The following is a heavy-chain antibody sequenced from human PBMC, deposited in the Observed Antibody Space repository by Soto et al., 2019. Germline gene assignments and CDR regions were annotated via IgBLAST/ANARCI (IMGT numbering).Heavy chain of an antibody. J-gene: IGHJ6*02. CDR3: ARDPGEYYDSSGYPSSYGMDV. Sequence: PGGSLRLSCAASGFTFRDYYMSWIRQAPGKGLEWVSYISSSSSYTNYADSVKGRFTISRDNAKNSLYLQMNSLRAEDTAVYYCARDPGEYYDSSGYPSSYGMDVWGQGTTVTVSS. CDR1: GFTFRDYY. V-gene: IGHV3-11*05. CDR2: ISSSSSYT. D-gene: IGHD3-22*01.